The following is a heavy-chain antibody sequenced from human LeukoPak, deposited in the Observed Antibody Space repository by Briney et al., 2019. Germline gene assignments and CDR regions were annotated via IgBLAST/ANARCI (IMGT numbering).Heavy chain of an antibody. D-gene: IGHD2-2*02. J-gene: IGHJ4*02. CDR3: ARTIARYCSSTSCYIFDY. CDR2: IYSSGSP. CDR1: GGSISNYY. Sequence: PSETLSLTCTVSGGSISNYYWSWIRQPPGKGLEWIGYIYSSGSPNYNPSLKSRVSISGDTSKNQFSLKLSSVTAADTAVYYCARTIARYCSSTSCYIFDYWGQGTLVTVSS. V-gene: IGHV4-59*08.